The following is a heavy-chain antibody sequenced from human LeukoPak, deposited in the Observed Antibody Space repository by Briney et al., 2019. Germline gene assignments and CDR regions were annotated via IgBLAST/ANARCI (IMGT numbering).Heavy chain of an antibody. CDR2: IKQDGSER. CDR1: GFTFSSYW. V-gene: IGHV3-7*01. D-gene: IGHD3-9*01. Sequence: PGGSLRLSCAASGFTFSSYWMSWVRQAPGKGLEWVANIKQDGSERYYVDSVKGRFTISRDNAKNSLYLQMNSLRAEDTAVYYCAREGYYDILTGYYRDDAFDIWGQGTMVTVSS. CDR3: AREGYYDILTGYYRDDAFDI. J-gene: IGHJ3*02.